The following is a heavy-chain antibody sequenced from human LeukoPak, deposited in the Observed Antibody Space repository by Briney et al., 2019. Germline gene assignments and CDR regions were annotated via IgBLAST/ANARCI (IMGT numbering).Heavy chain of an antibody. J-gene: IGHJ4*02. D-gene: IGHD1-1*01. CDR1: GFTFSDYS. Sequence: GGSLRLSCAASGFTFSDYSMNWVRQAPGKGPEWISYIGISSGNTKYADSVKGRFTISGDNAKSSLYLQMNSLRVEDTAVYYCARDYNYAFDNWGQGTLVTVSS. V-gene: IGHV3-48*04. CDR2: IGISSGNT. CDR3: ARDYNYAFDN.